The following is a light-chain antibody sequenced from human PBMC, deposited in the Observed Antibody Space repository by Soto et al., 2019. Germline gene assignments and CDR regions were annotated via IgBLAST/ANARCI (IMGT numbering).Light chain of an antibody. V-gene: IGKV4-1*01. CDR2: WAS. CDR3: QQYYSTPPYT. Sequence: DIVMTQSTDSLDVSLGERATINCKSSQSVLYSSNNKNYLAWYRQKPGQPPKLLIYWASIRGSGVPDRISGSGSGTDFTLTISSLQAEGVAVYYCQQYYSTPPYTFGQGTKLEIK. J-gene: IGKJ2*01. CDR1: QSVLYSSNNKNY.